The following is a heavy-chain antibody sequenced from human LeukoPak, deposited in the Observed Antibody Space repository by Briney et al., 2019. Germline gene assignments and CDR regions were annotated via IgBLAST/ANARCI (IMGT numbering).Heavy chain of an antibody. J-gene: IGHJ4*02. CDR3: ASPYSSGWYQIFDY. D-gene: IGHD6-19*01. CDR2: ISGSGGST. V-gene: IGHV3-23*01. Sequence: GGSLRLSCAASGFTFSSYAMSWVRQAPGKGLEWVSAISGSGGSTYYADSVKGRFTISRDNSKNTLYPQMNSLRAEDTAVYYCASPYSSGWYQIFDYWGQGTLVTVSS. CDR1: GFTFSSYA.